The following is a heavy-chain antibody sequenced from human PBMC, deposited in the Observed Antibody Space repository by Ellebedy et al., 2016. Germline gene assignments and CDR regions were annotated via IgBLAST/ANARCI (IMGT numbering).Heavy chain of an antibody. V-gene: IGHV3-30-3*01. J-gene: IGHJ3*02. CDR1: GFTFSSYA. CDR2: ISYDGSNK. Sequence: GGSLRLSCAASGFTFSSYAMHWVRQAPGKGLEWVAVISYDGSNKYYADSVKGRFTISRDNSKNTLYLQMNSLRAEDTAVYYCAKARWLQVLTDAFDIWGQGTMVTVSS. CDR3: AKARWLQVLTDAFDI. D-gene: IGHD5-24*01.